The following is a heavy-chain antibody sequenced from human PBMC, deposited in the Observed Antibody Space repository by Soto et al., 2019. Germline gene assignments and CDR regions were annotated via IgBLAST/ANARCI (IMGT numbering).Heavy chain of an antibody. CDR1: EFSFISYA. D-gene: IGHD3-9*01. J-gene: IGHJ4*02. CDR2: ISFNGNSL. V-gene: IGHV3-30-3*01. CDR3: ARTFDTITYYFDY. Sequence: PGGSLRLSCTASEFSFISYAMHFIRHSPGKWLEWVAVISFNGNSLHYADSVKDRFTISRDNSKSTLYLQMNNMRTEDTAVYYCARTFDTITYYFDYWGQGTLVTVSS.